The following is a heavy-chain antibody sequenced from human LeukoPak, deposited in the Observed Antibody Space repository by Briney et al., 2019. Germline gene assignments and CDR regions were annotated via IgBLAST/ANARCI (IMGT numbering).Heavy chain of an antibody. CDR1: GGTFSSYA. Sequence: SVKVSCKASGGTFSSYAISWVRQAPGQGLEWMGEIIPIFGTANYAQKFQGRVTITADESTSTAYMELSSLRSEDTAVYYCARVRRDGYNLYFDYWGQGTLVTVSS. CDR2: IIPIFGTA. D-gene: IGHD5-24*01. J-gene: IGHJ4*02. V-gene: IGHV1-69*13. CDR3: ARVRRDGYNLYFDY.